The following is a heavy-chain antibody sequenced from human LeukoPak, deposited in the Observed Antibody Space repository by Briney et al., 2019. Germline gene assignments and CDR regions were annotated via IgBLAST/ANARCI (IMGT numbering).Heavy chain of an antibody. CDR1: GFTFSSYS. CDR2: ISSSSSYI. D-gene: IGHD6-13*01. V-gene: IGHV3-21*01. Sequence: PGRSLRLSCAASGFTFSSYSMNWVRQAPGKGLEWVSSISSSSSYIYYADSVKGRFTISRDNAKNSLYLQMNSLRAEDTAVYYCARGAAAGSNWFDPWGQGTLVTVSS. CDR3: ARGAAAGSNWFDP. J-gene: IGHJ5*02.